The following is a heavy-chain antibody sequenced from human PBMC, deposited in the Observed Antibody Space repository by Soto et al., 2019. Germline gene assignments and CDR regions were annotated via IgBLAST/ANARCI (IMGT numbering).Heavy chain of an antibody. D-gene: IGHD2-2*01. CDR1: GFTFSSYA. J-gene: IGHJ3*02. Sequence: GSLRLSCAASGFTFSSYAMSWVRQAPGKGLEWVSAISGSGGSTYYADSVKGRFTISRDNSKNTLYLQMNSLRAEDTAVYYCAKDLSVVPAAYLGAFDIWGQGTMVTVSS. CDR2: ISGSGGST. CDR3: AKDLSVVPAAYLGAFDI. V-gene: IGHV3-23*01.